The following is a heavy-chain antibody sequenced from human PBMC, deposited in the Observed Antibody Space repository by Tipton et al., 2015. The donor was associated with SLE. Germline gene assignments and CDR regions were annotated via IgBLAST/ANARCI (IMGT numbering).Heavy chain of an antibody. V-gene: IGHV4-38-2*01. J-gene: IGHJ6*03. Sequence: LRLSCAASGFTFSDYYMSWIRQAPGKGLEWIGSIYYSGSTYNNPSLKSRVTISVDTSKNQFSLKLSSVTAADTAVYYCAGGGLSGSPRGYYYYYMDVWGKGTTVTVSS. CDR3: AGGGLSGSPRGYYYYYMDV. D-gene: IGHD1-26*01. CDR1: GFTFSDYY. CDR2: IYYSGST.